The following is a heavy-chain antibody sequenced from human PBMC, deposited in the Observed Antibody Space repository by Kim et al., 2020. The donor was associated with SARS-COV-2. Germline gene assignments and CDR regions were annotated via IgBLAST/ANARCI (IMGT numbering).Heavy chain of an antibody. V-gene: IGHV4-31*02. J-gene: IGHJ5*02. CDR2: GRT. CDR3: SNGLNWFDP. Sequence: GRTYYNPSLKSRVTIAVDTSKHQFPLKLSSVAAAITAVYYCSNGLNWFDPWGQGTLVAVSS. D-gene: IGHD2-21*01.